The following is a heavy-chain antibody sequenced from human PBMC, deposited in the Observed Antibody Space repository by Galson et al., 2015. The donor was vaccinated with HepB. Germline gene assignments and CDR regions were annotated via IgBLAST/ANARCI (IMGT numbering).Heavy chain of an antibody. CDR3: AKDFGDGYNSFN. Sequence: SLRLSCAASGFTFSSYGMHWVRQAPGKGLEWVAVISYDGSNKYYADSVKGRFTISRDNSKNTLYPQMNSLRAEDTAVYYCAKDFGDGYNSFNWGQGTLVTVSS. J-gene: IGHJ4*02. D-gene: IGHD5-24*01. CDR1: GFTFSSYG. V-gene: IGHV3-30*18. CDR2: ISYDGSNK.